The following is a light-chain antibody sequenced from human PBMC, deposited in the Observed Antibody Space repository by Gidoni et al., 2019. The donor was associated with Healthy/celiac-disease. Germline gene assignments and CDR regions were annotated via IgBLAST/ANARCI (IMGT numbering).Light chain of an antibody. V-gene: IGLV2-14*01. Sequence: QSALTQPASVSGSPGQSITISCTGTSSDVGGYNYVSWYQQYPGKAPKLMIYDVSNRPSGVSNRFSGSKSGNTASLTISGLQAEDEADYDCSSYTSSSTWVFGGGTKLTVL. CDR1: SSDVGGYNY. J-gene: IGLJ3*02. CDR3: SSYTSSSTWV. CDR2: DVS.